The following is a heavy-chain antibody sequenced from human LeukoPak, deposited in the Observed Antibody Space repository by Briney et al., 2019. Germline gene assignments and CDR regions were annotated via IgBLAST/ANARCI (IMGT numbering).Heavy chain of an antibody. CDR3: ARDTEMAKLDY. Sequence: GGSLRLSCTATGFTYGSYWMNWVRQAPGKGMEWVANIKQDGSGKYYVDSVKGRITISRDNAKKSLYLQMNSLRAEDTGVYYCARDTEMAKLDYWGQGTQVTVSS. D-gene: IGHD5-24*01. CDR2: IKQDGSGK. V-gene: IGHV3-7*01. J-gene: IGHJ4*02. CDR1: GFTYGSYW.